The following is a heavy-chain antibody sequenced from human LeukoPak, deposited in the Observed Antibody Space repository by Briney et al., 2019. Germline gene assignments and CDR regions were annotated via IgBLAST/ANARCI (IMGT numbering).Heavy chain of an antibody. Sequence: SETLSLTCGVSGGPFSDHYWSWIRQTPGKGLEWIGEINHSGSTNYNPSLKSRVTISVDTSKNQFSLKLSSVTAADTAVYYCTRAKRIIMVRGVITRYFDYWGQGTLVTVSS. CDR1: GGPFSDHY. J-gene: IGHJ4*02. V-gene: IGHV4-34*01. D-gene: IGHD3-10*01. CDR2: INHSGST. CDR3: TRAKRIIMVRGVITRYFDY.